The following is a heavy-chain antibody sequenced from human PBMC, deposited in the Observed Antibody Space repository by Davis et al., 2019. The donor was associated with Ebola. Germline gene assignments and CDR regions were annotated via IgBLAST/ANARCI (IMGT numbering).Heavy chain of an antibody. Sequence: GESLKISCKGSGYSFTSYWIGWVRQMPGKGLEWMGIIYPGDSDTRYSPSFQGQVTISADKSISTAYLQWSSLKASDTAMYYCARCDSSGYYPPNWYFDLWGRGTLVTVSS. CDR1: GYSFTSYW. CDR2: IYPGDSDT. V-gene: IGHV5-51*01. CDR3: ARCDSSGYYPPNWYFDL. J-gene: IGHJ2*01. D-gene: IGHD3-22*01.